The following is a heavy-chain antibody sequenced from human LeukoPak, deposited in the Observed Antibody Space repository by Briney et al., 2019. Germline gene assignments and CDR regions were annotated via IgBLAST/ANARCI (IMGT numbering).Heavy chain of an antibody. V-gene: IGHV4-4*07. Sequence: SETLSLTCSVSGGSTNSYYWSWIRQSGGKGLEWIWRIYSCGSTVYNPSLNSRLTMSIDTPKNQFSLTLKSVTATATAVYYCARVKASSTSWTFDQWGQGALVTVSS. D-gene: IGHD2-2*01. J-gene: IGHJ4*02. CDR2: IYSCGST. CDR1: GGSTNSYY. CDR3: ARVKASSTSWTFDQ.